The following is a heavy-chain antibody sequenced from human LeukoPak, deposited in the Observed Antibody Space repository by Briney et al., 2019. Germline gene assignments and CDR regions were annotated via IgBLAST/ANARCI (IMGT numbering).Heavy chain of an antibody. D-gene: IGHD3-3*01. CDR2: IWNDGNNK. V-gene: IGHV3-33*01. CDR1: GFLFVTHA. CDR3: ARQIVGARFLESFDY. J-gene: IGHJ4*02. Sequence: GGSLRLSCKASGFLFVTHAMHWVRQAPGKGLEWVAVIWNDGNNKDYAESVKGRFTISRGNSKETLYLHMSGLRGEDAAVYYCARQIVGARFLESFDYWGQGTLVTVSS.